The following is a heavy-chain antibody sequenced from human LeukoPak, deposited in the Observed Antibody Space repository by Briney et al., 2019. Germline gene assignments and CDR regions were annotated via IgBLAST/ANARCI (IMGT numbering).Heavy chain of an antibody. J-gene: IGHJ6*03. CDR3: AKNGDRGAYCSGGTCYPYYYYYMDV. V-gene: IGHV3-23*01. D-gene: IGHD2-15*01. Sequence: GGSLRLSCAASGLSFSSYGMSWVRQAPGRGLEWVSAISTTGGTTYYADSVRGRFTISRDNSRNTLYLQMNSLRAEDTAIYYCAKNGDRGAYCSGGTCYPYYYYYMDVWGKGTTVTISS. CDR2: ISTTGGTT. CDR1: GLSFSSYG.